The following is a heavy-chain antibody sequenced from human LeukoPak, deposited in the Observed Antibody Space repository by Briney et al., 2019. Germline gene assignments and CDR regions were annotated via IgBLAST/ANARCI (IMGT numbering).Heavy chain of an antibody. V-gene: IGHV3-48*03. CDR1: GFTFSIYE. CDR2: ISSSGSTI. CDR3: ASRAAAHWYFDL. D-gene: IGHD6-13*01. Sequence: PGGSLRLSCAASGFTFSIYEMNWVRQAPGKGLEWVSYISSSGSTIYYADSVKGRFTISRDNAKNSLYLQMNSLRAEDTAVYYCASRAAAHWYFDLWGRGTLVTLSS. J-gene: IGHJ2*01.